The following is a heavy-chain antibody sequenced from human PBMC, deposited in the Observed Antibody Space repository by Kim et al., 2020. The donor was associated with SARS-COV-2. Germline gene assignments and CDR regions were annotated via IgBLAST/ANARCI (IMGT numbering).Heavy chain of an antibody. CDR2: ISGSGGST. D-gene: IGHD2-15*01. CDR1: GFTFSSYA. J-gene: IGHJ6*02. V-gene: IGHV3-23*01. CDR3: AKARPLDIVVVVDATGGDYYYGMDV. Sequence: GGSLRLSCAASGFTFSSYAMSWVRQAPGKGLEWVSAISGSGGSTYYADSVKGRFTISRDNSKNTLYLQMNSLRAEDTAVYYCAKARPLDIVVVVDATGGDYYYGMDVWGQGTTVTVSS.